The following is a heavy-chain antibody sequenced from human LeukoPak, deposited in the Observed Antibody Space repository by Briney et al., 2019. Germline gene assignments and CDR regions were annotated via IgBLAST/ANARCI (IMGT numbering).Heavy chain of an antibody. CDR3: ARVDGYYGSGSWFTP. V-gene: IGHV3-66*01. CDR1: GLTVSTDY. Sequence: GGSLRLSCVASGLTVSTDYMSGVRQTPEKGLEWVSVIQTGGNTFHADSVKGRFTISRDTSKNTVYLQMNSLRGEDTAVYYCARVDGYYGSGSWFTPWGQGTQVTVSS. J-gene: IGHJ5*02. D-gene: IGHD3-10*01. CDR2: IQTGGNT.